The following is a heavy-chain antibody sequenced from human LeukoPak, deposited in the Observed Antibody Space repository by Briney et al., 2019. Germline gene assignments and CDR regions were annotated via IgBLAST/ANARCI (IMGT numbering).Heavy chain of an antibody. CDR3: APPDVRRGYNFGYGVDGFGI. J-gene: IGHJ3*02. D-gene: IGHD1-1*01. Sequence: GGSLRLSCAASGFTFSSYWMHWVRQPPGKGLVWVSRINSDGSSTSYADSVKGRCTISRDNAKNTLYLQLGSLRVDDTAVYYCAPPDVRRGYNFGYGVDGFGIWGQGTMVTVSS. CDR2: INSDGSST. V-gene: IGHV3-74*01. CDR1: GFTFSSYW.